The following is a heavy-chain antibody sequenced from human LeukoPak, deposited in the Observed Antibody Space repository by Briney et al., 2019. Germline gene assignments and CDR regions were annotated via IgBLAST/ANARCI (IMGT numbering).Heavy chain of an antibody. V-gene: IGHV3-74*01. CDR1: GFTFSSYW. Sequence: GGSLRLSCAASGFTFSSYWMHWVRQAPGKGLVWVSRINTDGSSTSYADSVKGRFTISRDNAKNTLYLQMNSLRADDTAVYYCAKDVTGGIAAAAYYFDYWGQGTLVTVSS. D-gene: IGHD6-13*01. CDR3: AKDVTGGIAAAAYYFDY. J-gene: IGHJ4*02. CDR2: INTDGSST.